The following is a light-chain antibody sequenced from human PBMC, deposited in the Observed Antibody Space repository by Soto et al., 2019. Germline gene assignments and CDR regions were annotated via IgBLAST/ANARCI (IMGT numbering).Light chain of an antibody. CDR1: QDIKTY. CDR3: QHLNNYPPFT. Sequence: IPLTQSPSSLSASVGDRVSITCRASQDIKTYLAWYQQKQGKAPKLLISGTFTLQSGVTSRFNGSGSGTDFTLTISRLQPEDFATYYCQHLNNYPPFTFGPGTKVDLE. J-gene: IGKJ3*01. V-gene: IGKV1-9*01. CDR2: GTF.